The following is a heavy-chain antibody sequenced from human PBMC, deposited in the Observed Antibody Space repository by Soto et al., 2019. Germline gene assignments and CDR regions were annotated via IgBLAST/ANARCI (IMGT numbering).Heavy chain of an antibody. D-gene: IGHD3-10*01. CDR3: ARSPREDYGSVSYYSEALYLLDV. CDR1: GYTFTGYY. J-gene: IGHJ6*02. V-gene: IGHV1-2*04. CDR2: INPNSGDT. Sequence: ASVKVSCKASGYTFTGYYMHWVRQAPGQGLEWMGWINPNSGDTNYAQKFQGWVTMTRDTSISTAYMELSRLRSDDTAVYYCARSPREDYGSVSYYSEALYLLDVWGQGTTVTVSS.